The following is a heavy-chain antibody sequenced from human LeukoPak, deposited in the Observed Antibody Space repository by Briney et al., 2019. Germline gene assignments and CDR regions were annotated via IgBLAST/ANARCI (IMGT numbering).Heavy chain of an antibody. D-gene: IGHD5-18*01. CDR3: GRVTATGKYYYYYYMDV. J-gene: IGHJ6*03. V-gene: IGHV1-69*01. Sequence: SVKVSCKASGNTFNNYAIRWVRQAPGQGLEWIGGIIPMFGTGNYAQKFQGRVTITADESTSTAYMELSSLRSEDTAVYYCGRVTATGKYYYYYYMDVWGKGTTVTVSS. CDR2: IIPMFGTG. CDR1: GNTFNNYA.